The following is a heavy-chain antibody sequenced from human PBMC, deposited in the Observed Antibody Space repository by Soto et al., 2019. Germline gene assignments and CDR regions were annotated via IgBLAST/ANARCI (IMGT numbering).Heavy chain of an antibody. CDR1: GYTFTSYD. CDR2: MNPNSGNT. J-gene: IGHJ5*02. D-gene: IGHD6-13*01. CDR3: ARERSAGTGWFDP. Sequence: QVQLVQSGAEVKKPGASVKVSCKASGYTFTSYDINWVRQATGQGLEWMGWMNPNSGNTGYAQKFQGRVTMTRNTSMRTAYIELSSLSSEDTAVYYCARERSAGTGWFDPWGQGTLVTVSS. V-gene: IGHV1-8*01.